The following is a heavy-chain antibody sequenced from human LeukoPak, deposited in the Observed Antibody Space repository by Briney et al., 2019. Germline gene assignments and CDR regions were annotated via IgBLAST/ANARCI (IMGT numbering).Heavy chain of an antibody. CDR3: ARRDDSSFDY. CDR2: INHSGST. J-gene: IGHJ4*02. V-gene: IGHV4-34*01. D-gene: IGHD3-22*01. Sequence: SETLSLTCTVSGGSISSYYWSWIRQPPGKGLEWIGEINHSGSTNYNPSLKSRVTISVDTSKNQFSLKLSSVTAADTAVYYCARRDDSSFDYWGQGTLVTVSS. CDR1: GGSISSYY.